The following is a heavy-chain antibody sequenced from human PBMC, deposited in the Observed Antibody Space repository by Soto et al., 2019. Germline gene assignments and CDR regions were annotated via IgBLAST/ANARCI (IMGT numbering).Heavy chain of an antibody. CDR1: GGTFSSYA. D-gene: IGHD2-15*01. CDR3: ASVETQRYYSGMDV. V-gene: IGHV1-69*12. Sequence: QVQLVQSGAEVKKPGSSVKVSCKASGGTFSSYAISWVRQASGQGLEWMGGIIPIFRTADYVQKFQGRVTITADESTSTAYMELSSLRSEDTAVYYCASVETQRYYSGMDVWGQGTTVTVSS. J-gene: IGHJ6*02. CDR2: IIPIFRTA.